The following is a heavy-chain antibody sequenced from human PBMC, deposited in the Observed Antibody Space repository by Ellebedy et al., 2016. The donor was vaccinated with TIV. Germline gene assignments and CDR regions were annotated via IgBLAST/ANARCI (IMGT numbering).Heavy chain of an antibody. V-gene: IGHV1-18*01. D-gene: IGHD5-12*01. J-gene: IGHJ4*02. CDR2: ISAYTGNT. CDR1: GGIFNSYG. CDR3: ARDMVQGLVARCLWFDY. Sequence: ASVKVSCKASGGIFNSYGVSWVRQAPGQGLEWMGYISAYTGNTNYAQRFQGRVTMITDTPTSTAYMESRSLRPDDTAVYYCARDMVQGLVARCLWFDYWGQGTQLTVSS.